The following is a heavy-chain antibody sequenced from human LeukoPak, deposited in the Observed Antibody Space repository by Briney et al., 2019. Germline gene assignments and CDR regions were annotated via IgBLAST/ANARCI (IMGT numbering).Heavy chain of an antibody. Sequence: GGSLRLSCEASGLTFSESWMHWVRQIPGKGLVWLSRMYGDMREISYADSVKGRFTISRDNAKNTVYLQMNSLRGEDTAVYHCARDLVLRGSTWGQGTLVTVSS. D-gene: IGHD4/OR15-4a*01. CDR3: ARDLVLRGST. CDR1: GLTFSESW. CDR2: MYGDMREI. V-gene: IGHV3-74*01. J-gene: IGHJ5*02.